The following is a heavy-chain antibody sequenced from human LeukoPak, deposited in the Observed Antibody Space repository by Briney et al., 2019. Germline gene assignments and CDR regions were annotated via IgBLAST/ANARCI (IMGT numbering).Heavy chain of an antibody. J-gene: IGHJ3*02. D-gene: IGHD2-2*01. V-gene: IGHV4-34*01. CDR2: INHSGST. CDR3: ARAPGYCSSTSCYGGDAFDI. Sequence: SETLSLTCAVYGGSFSGYYWSWIRQPPGKGLEWIGEINHSGSTNYNPSLKSRVTIPVDTSKNQFSLKLSSVTAADTAVYYCARAPGYCSSTSCYGGDAFDIWGQGTMVTVSS. CDR1: GGSFSGYY.